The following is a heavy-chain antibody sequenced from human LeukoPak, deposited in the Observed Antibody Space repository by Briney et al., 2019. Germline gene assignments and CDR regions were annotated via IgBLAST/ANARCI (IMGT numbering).Heavy chain of an antibody. Sequence: SQTLSLTCAISGDSVSSNSAAWTRIRQSPSRGLEWLGRTYYRSEWFTNYALSLKSRITINPDTSKNQFSLQLSSVTPEDTAIYYCVREETDYYYMDVWGKGTTVAVSS. V-gene: IGHV6-1*01. CDR3: VREETDYYYMDV. J-gene: IGHJ6*03. CDR2: TYYRSEWFT. D-gene: IGHD2-21*02. CDR1: GDSVSSNSAA.